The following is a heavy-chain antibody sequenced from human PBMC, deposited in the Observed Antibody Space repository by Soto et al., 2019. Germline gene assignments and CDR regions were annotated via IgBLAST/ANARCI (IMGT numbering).Heavy chain of an antibody. CDR2: INHSGST. J-gene: IGHJ5*02. V-gene: IGHV4-34*01. Sequence: SETLSLTCAVYGGSFSGYYWSWIRQPPGKGLEWIGEINHSGSTNYNPSLQSRVTISVDTSKNQFSLKLSSVTAADTAVYYGARGPRGVGSYYYWGWFDPWGQGTLVTVCS. CDR3: ARGPRGVGSYYYWGWFDP. CDR1: GGSFSGYY. D-gene: IGHD3-10*01.